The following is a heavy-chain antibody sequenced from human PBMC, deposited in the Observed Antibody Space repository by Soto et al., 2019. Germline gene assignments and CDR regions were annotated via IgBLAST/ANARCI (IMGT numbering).Heavy chain of an antibody. D-gene: IGHD1-1*01. CDR3: AKAGGPTYNYYGVEV. CDR1: GFTFSSYG. J-gene: IGHJ6*02. Sequence: PGGSLRLSCAVSGFTFSSYGMHWVRQAPVKGLEWVAFISYDGSEKYYADSVKGRFTISRDNSKNTLYLQMNSLRAEDTAVFYCAKAGGPTYNYYGVEVCGQGTTVTVSS. CDR2: ISYDGSEK. V-gene: IGHV3-30*18.